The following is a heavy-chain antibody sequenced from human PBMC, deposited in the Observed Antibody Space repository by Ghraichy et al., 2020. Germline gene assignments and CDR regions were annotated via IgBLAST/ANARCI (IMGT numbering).Heavy chain of an antibody. J-gene: IGHJ6*02. CDR2: MSSSGST. D-gene: IGHD3-3*02. CDR3: ARALARAHFYYGLDV. Sequence: SETLSLTCTVSGGSVSSGSYYWSWIRQPPGKGLELIGDMSSSGSTNYNPSLKNRVSISVDTSKTQFSLKLTSATAADTAMYYCARALARAHFYYGLDVWGQGTSVTVSS. V-gene: IGHV4-61*01. CDR1: GGSVSSGSYY.